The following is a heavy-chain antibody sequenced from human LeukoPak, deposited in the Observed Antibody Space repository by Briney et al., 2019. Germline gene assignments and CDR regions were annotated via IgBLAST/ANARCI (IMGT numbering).Heavy chain of an antibody. J-gene: IGHJ4*02. CDR1: GFTFSGYA. V-gene: IGHV3-30-3*01. D-gene: IGHD5-12*01. CDR2: ISYDGSEK. Sequence: GGSLRLSCAASGFTFSGYAMHWVRQAPGKGLEWVALISYDGSEKYYADSVKGRFSISRDNSKNTLYLQMNSLRVDDTAVYYCAKDAYDSRDHVDYFDYWGQGTLVIVSS. CDR3: AKDAYDSRDHVDYFDY.